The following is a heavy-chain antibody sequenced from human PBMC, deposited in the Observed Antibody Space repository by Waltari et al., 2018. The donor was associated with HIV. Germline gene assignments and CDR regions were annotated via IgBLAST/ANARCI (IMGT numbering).Heavy chain of an antibody. CDR1: GGSISSSSYY. V-gene: IGHV4-39*07. J-gene: IGHJ4*02. CDR3: ARGGLRYFDWLLFDY. CDR2: IYYSGRT. Sequence: QLQLQESGPGLVKPSETLSLTCTVSGGSISSSSYYWGWIRQPPGKGLEWIGSIYYSGRTYYNPSLKSRVTISVDTSKNQFSLKLSSVTAADTAVYYCARGGLRYFDWLLFDYWGQGTLVTVSS. D-gene: IGHD3-9*01.